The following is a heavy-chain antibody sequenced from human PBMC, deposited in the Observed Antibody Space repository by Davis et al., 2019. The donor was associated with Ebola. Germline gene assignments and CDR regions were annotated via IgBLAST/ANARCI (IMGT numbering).Heavy chain of an antibody. CDR3: ARPELRSGDAFDI. D-gene: IGHD1-7*01. CDR1: GFTFSSYG. V-gene: IGHV3-30*03. CDR2: ISYDGSDK. Sequence: GGSLRLSCAASGFTFSSYGMHWVRQAPGKGLEWVAVISYDGSDKYYADSVKGRFTISRDNSRDTLYLQMNSLRAEDTAVYYCARPELRSGDAFDIWGQGTMVTVSS. J-gene: IGHJ3*02.